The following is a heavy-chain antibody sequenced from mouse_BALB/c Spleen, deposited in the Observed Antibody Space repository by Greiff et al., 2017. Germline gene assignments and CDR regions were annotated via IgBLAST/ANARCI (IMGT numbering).Heavy chain of an antibody. V-gene: IGHV1-4*02. CDR2: INPSSGYT. CDR1: GYTFTSYW. D-gene: IGHD1-1*01. Sequence: QVQLQQPGAELVKPGASVKLSCKASGYTFTSYWMHWVKQRPGQGLEWIGYINPSSGYTEYNQKFKDKTTLTADKSSSTAYMQLCSLTSEDSAVYYCARSYGSSGLYYFDYWGQGTTLTVSS. J-gene: IGHJ2*01. CDR3: ARSYGSSGLYYFDY.